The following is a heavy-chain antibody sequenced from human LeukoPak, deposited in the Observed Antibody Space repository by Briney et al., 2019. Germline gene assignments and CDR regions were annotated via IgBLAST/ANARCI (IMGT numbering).Heavy chain of an antibody. J-gene: IGHJ6*03. Sequence: SETLSLTCTVSGGSISTFYWTWIRQPPGKGLEWIGYIYYSGSTNYNPSLQSRVTISVDTSKNQFSLKLSSVTAADTAVYYCARAQLQQFFESSYTNYYYYYYMDVWGKGTTVTVSS. CDR3: ARAQLQQFFESSYTNYYYYYYMDV. CDR2: IYYSGST. D-gene: IGHD6-13*01. CDR1: GGSISTFY. V-gene: IGHV4-59*01.